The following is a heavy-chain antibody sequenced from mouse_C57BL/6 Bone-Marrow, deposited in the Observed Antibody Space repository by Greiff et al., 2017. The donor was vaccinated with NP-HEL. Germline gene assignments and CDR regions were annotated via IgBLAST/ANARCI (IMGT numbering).Heavy chain of an antibody. J-gene: IGHJ2*01. Sequence: QVQLKQPGAELVKPGASVKMSCKASGYTFTSYWITWVKQRPGQGLEWIGDIYPGSGSTNYNEKFKSKATLTVDTSSSTAYMQLSSLTSEDSAVYYCANSYGSSHTDDWGQGTTLTVSS. V-gene: IGHV1-55*01. CDR2: IYPGSGST. CDR1: GYTFTSYW. D-gene: IGHD1-1*01. CDR3: ANSYGSSHTDD.